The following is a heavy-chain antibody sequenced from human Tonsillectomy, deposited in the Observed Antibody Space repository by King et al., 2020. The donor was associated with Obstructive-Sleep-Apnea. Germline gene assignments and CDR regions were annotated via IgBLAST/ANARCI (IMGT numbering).Heavy chain of an antibody. V-gene: IGHV3-11*01. D-gene: IGHD3-10*01. Sequence: VQLVESGGGLVKPGGSLRLSCAASGFTFSDYYMSWIRQAPGKGLEWVSCISDNGNTIYYGDSVKGRFTISRDNAKNSLYLQMNSLRAEVTAVYYCSGSAVSRVRVDWGQGALVTVSS. CDR3: SGSAVSRVRVD. CDR2: ISDNGNTI. J-gene: IGHJ1*01. CDR1: GFTFSDYY.